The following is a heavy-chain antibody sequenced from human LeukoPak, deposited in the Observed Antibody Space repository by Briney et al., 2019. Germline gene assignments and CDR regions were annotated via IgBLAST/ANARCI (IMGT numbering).Heavy chain of an antibody. CDR2: IKQDGSEK. CDR1: GFTFSSYW. CDR3: VRGNDYGGPHY. J-gene: IGHJ4*02. Sequence: GGSLRLSCAASGFTFSSYWMSWVRQAPGKGLEWVASIKQDGSEKFYVDSVKGRFTISRDNGKNTLFLQMNSLRAEDAAVYYCVRGNDYGGPHYWGQGTLVTVSS. D-gene: IGHD4-23*01. V-gene: IGHV3-7*01.